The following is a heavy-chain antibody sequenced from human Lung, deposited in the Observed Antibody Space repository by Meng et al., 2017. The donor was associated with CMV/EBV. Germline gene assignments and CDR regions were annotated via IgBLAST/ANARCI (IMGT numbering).Heavy chain of an antibody. V-gene: IGHV3-48*03. J-gene: IGHJ4*02. Sequence: GGSXRLXXAASRFTFSAYEMNWVRQAPGKGLEWVSYIGGSGGPINYADSVRGRFTISRNNARNSQYLQMNSLRAEDTAVYYCARGGYDYVWGSLDYWGQGXLVTVSS. D-gene: IGHD3-16*01. CDR2: IGGSGGPI. CDR1: RFTFSAYE. CDR3: ARGGYDYVWGSLDY.